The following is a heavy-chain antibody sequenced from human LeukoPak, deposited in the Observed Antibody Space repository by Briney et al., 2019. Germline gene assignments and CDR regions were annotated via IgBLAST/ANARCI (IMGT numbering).Heavy chain of an antibody. J-gene: IGHJ6*03. CDR2: INPNSGGT. D-gene: IGHD1-1*01. Sequence: ASVKVSCKASGYTFTGYYMHWVRQAPGQGLEWMGWINPNSGGTNYAQKFQGRVTMTRDTSISTAYMELSRLRSDDTAEYYCARGAVNRYNWNDDNYYYYYMDVWGKGTTVIISS. V-gene: IGHV1-2*02. CDR1: GYTFTGYY. CDR3: ARGAVNRYNWNDDNYYYYYMDV.